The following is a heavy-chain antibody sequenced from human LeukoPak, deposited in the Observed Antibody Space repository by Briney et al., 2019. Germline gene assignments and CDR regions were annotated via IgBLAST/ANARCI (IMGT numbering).Heavy chain of an antibody. J-gene: IGHJ3*02. CDR3: AKDLTSVYDAFNI. Sequence: GGSLRLSCAASGFTFDEYAIHWIRQAPGKGLEWVSLISGDGVRTFYRDSVKGRFTIPRDNSKNSLYLQMNSLRTEDTALYYCAKDLTSVYDAFNIWGQGTMVTVSS. CDR2: ISGDGVRT. CDR1: GFTFDEYA. V-gene: IGHV3-43*02.